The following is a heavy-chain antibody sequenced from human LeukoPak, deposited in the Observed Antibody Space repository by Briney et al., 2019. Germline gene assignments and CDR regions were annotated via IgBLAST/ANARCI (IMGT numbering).Heavy chain of an antibody. CDR1: GYTFSGNF. CDR3: ATGGDCSDGTRNNWFDP. Sequence: GASVKVSCKASGYTFSGNFVHWLRQAPGQGLEWMGWINLNSGATNYAQKFQGRVTMTRDTSITTASMELNRLTFDDTAVYYCATGGDCSDGTRNNWFDPWGQGTLVTVSS. D-gene: IGHD2-15*01. J-gene: IGHJ5*02. CDR2: INLNSGAT. V-gene: IGHV1-2*02.